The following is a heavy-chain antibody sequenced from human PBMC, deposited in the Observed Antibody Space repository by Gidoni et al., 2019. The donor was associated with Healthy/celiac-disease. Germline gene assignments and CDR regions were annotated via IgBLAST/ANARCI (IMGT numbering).Heavy chain of an antibody. V-gene: IGHV3-30*18. Sequence: QVQLVESGGGVVQPGRSLRLSCAASGFTFSSYGMHWVRQAPGKGLEWVAVISYDGSNKYYADSVKGRFTISRDNSKNTLYLQMNSLRAEDTAVYYCAKSYGVSFDYWGQGTLVTVSS. CDR3: AKSYGVSFDY. J-gene: IGHJ4*02. CDR2: ISYDGSNK. CDR1: GFTFSSYG. D-gene: IGHD4-17*01.